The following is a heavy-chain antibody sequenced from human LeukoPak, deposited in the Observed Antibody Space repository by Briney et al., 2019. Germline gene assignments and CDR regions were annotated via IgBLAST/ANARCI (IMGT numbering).Heavy chain of an antibody. CDR1: GFTFSSYA. CDR3: AKDRASYYDPVYYFDY. D-gene: IGHD1-26*01. CDR2: ISGSDGST. Sequence: GGSLRLSCAASGFTFSSYAMIWVRQAPGKGLEWVSAISGSDGSTYYAGSVKGRFTISRDNSKNTLYLQMNSLGAEDTALYYCAKDRASYYDPVYYFDYWGQGTLVTVSS. V-gene: IGHV3-23*01. J-gene: IGHJ4*02.